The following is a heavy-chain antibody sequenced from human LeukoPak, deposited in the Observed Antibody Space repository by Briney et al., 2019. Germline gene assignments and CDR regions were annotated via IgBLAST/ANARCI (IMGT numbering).Heavy chain of an antibody. V-gene: IGHV4-34*01. CDR2: INHSVST. CDR3: ARDGRRLPYYYGSGSYGYAY. Sequence: SETLSLTCAVYGGSFSGYYWSWIRQPPRKGLDSTGEINHSVSTNYNPSLKSRVTISVDTCKNQFSLKLSSVTAADTAVYYCARDGRRLPYYYGSGSYGYAYWGQGTLVTVSS. J-gene: IGHJ4*02. CDR1: GGSFSGYY. D-gene: IGHD3-10*01.